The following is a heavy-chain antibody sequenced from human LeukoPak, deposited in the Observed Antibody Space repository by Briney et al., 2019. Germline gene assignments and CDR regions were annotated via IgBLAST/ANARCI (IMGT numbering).Heavy chain of an antibody. CDR3: AIRRGYSYGYGP. Sequence: PSETLSLTCAVYGESFSGYYWSWIRQPPGKGLEWIGEINHSGSTNYNPSLKSRATISVDTSKNQFSLKLSSVTAADTAVYYCAIRRGYSYGYGPWGQGTLVTVSS. J-gene: IGHJ4*02. V-gene: IGHV4-34*01. D-gene: IGHD5-18*01. CDR1: GESFSGYY. CDR2: INHSGST.